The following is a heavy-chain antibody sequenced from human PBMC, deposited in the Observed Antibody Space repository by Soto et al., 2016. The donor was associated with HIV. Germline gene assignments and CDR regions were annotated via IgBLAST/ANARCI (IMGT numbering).Heavy chain of an antibody. J-gene: IGHJ4*02. D-gene: IGHD3-10*01. CDR3: VREELWGSGNYYNFDY. V-gene: IGHV3-74*01. CDR1: GFTVNRYW. CDR2: INTDGSTT. Sequence: EVQLVESGGGLVQPGGSLRLSCAASGFTVNRYWMHWVRQVPGKGLVWVSRINTDGSTTTYADSVKGRFTISRDNTRNTVYLQMNSLRAEDTAVYYCVREELWGSGNYYNFDYWGQGTLVTVSS.